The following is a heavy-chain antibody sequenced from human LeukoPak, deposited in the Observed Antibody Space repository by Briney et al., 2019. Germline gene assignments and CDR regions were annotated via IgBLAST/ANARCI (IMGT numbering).Heavy chain of an antibody. CDR2: IYHSGST. CDR3: ARLLYYYDNSGSP. D-gene: IGHD3-22*01. CDR1: GGSISSSNW. V-gene: IGHV4-4*02. Sequence: SETLSLTCAVSGGSISSSNWWSWVRQPPGKGLEWIGEIYHSGSTNYNPSLKSRVTISVDTSKNQFSLKLSSVTAADTAVYYCARLLYYYDNSGSPWGQGTLVTVSS. J-gene: IGHJ5*02.